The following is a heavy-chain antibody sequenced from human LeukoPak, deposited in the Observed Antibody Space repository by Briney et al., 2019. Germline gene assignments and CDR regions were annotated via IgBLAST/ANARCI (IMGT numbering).Heavy chain of an antibody. Sequence: HPGGSLRLSCAASGFTFSSYAMSWVRQAPGKGLEWVSAISGSGGSTYYADSVKGRFTISRDNSKNTLYLQMNSLRAEDTARYYCAKASTRDTGYYFDSWGQGTLVSVSS. CDR3: AKASTRDTGYYFDS. V-gene: IGHV3-23*01. CDR2: ISGSGGST. J-gene: IGHJ4*02. D-gene: IGHD3-9*01. CDR1: GFTFSSYA.